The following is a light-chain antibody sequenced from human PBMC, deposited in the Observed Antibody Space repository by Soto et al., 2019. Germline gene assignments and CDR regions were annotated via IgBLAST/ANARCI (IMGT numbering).Light chain of an antibody. Sequence: QSALTQPASVSGSPGQSITISCTGTSSDFGNYNLVSWYQQHPGKVPKLILFEVNKRPSGVSGRFSGSKSGTSASLAISGLQSEDEADYYCATWDDTLNGLFGGGTKVTVL. CDR3: ATWDDTLNGL. CDR1: SSDFGNYNL. CDR2: EVN. V-gene: IGLV2-14*02. J-gene: IGLJ2*01.